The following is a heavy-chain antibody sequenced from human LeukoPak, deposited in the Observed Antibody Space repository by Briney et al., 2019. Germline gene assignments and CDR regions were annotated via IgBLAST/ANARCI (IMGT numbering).Heavy chain of an antibody. CDR3: ARTPPKGDIDY. D-gene: IGHD2-21*02. CDR1: GYTFINYD. Sequence: ASVKVSCKTSGYTFINYDINWVRQATGQGLEWLGWMSANSGNTGYAQKFQGRVSMTRATSISTAYLELSSLTFEDTAAYYCARTPPKGDIDYWGQGTLVTVSS. V-gene: IGHV1-8*01. J-gene: IGHJ4*02. CDR2: MSANSGNT.